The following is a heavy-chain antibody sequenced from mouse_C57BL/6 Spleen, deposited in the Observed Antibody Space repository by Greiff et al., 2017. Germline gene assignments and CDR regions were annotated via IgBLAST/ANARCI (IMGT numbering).Heavy chain of an antibody. D-gene: IGHD4-1*01. J-gene: IGHJ2*01. CDR2: INPSSGYP. Sequence: QVQLQQSGAELARPGASVKMSCKASGYTFTSYTMHWVKQRPGKGLEWIGYINPSSGYPKYNQKFKDKATLTADKSSSTAYMQLSSLTSEDSAVYYCARDPNWEHYWGQGTTLTVSS. V-gene: IGHV1-4*01. CDR3: ARDPNWEHY. CDR1: GYTFTSYT.